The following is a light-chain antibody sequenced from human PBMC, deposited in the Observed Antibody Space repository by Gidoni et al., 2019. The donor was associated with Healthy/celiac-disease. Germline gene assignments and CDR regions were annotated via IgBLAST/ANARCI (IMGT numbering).Light chain of an antibody. V-gene: IGKV1-39*01. CDR2: AAS. Sequence: DIQMTQSPSSLSASVGDRVTITCRASQSISSYLNWYQQKPGKAPKLLIYAASSLQSGVPSRFSGSGSWTDVTLIISSLQPEDFATYYCQQSYSTPPYTFGQGTKLEIK. CDR1: QSISSY. J-gene: IGKJ2*01. CDR3: QQSYSTPPYT.